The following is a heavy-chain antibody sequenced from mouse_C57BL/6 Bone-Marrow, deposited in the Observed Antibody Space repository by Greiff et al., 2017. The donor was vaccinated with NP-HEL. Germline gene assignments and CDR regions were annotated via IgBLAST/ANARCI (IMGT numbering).Heavy chain of an antibody. Sequence: VQLQQSGTVLARPGASVKMSCKTSGYTFTSYWMHWVKQRPGQGLEWIGAIYPGNSDTSYNQKFKGKAKLTAVTSASTAYMELSSLTNEDSAVYYCTYYYINYGDAYWGQGTLVTVSA. CDR3: TYYYINYGDAY. CDR1: GYTFTSYW. J-gene: IGHJ3*01. D-gene: IGHD2-5*01. CDR2: IYPGNSDT. V-gene: IGHV1-5*01.